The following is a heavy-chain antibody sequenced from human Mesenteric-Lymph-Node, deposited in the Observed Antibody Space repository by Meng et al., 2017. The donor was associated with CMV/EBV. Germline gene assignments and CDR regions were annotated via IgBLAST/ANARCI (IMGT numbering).Heavy chain of an antibody. CDR1: RFTFSSYW. J-gene: IGHJ5*02. CDR3: ARDAVGATPRNWFDP. V-gene: IGHV3-7*03. D-gene: IGHD1-26*01. Sequence: GESLKISCAASRFTFSSYWMTWVRQAPGKGLEWVANIKQDGSEKYYVDSVKGRFTISRDNAKTSMYLQMNSLRAEDTALYYCARDAVGATPRNWFDPWGQGTLVTVSS. CDR2: IKQDGSEK.